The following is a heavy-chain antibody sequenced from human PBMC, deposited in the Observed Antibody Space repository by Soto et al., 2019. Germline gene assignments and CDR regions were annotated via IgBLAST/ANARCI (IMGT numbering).Heavy chain of an antibody. Sequence: SVKVSCKASGGTFSNHAISWVRQAPGQGLEWVGGIIPMFPTADCAQRFQGRVTITADDSTTTVYMELSGLRSEDTAMYYCARDDATYCGGDCYRYFYYGMDVWGQGTTVTVSS. D-gene: IGHD2-21*02. CDR1: GGTFSNHA. CDR2: IIPMFPTA. CDR3: ARDDATYCGGDCYRYFYYGMDV. J-gene: IGHJ6*02. V-gene: IGHV1-69*13.